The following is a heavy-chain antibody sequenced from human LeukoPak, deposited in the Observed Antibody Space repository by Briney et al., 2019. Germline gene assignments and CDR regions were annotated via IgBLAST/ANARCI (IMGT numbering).Heavy chain of an antibody. CDR3: ARGFAEEGTTTGAFDI. Sequence: GASVTVSCKASGYTFTGYYVHWVRQAPGQGLEWMGWINPNSGGTNYAQNFQGRVTMTRDTSISTAYMELRRLGSDDTAVYYCARGFAEEGTTTGAFDIWGHGTMVTVSS. V-gene: IGHV1-2*02. CDR1: GYTFTGYY. D-gene: IGHD1-7*01. CDR2: INPNSGGT. J-gene: IGHJ3*02.